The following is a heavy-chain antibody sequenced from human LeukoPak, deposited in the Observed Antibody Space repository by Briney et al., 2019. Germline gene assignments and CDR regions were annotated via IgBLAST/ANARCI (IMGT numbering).Heavy chain of an antibody. Sequence: SETLSLTCTVSGGSISSSSYYWSWIRQPAGKGLEWIGRIYTRGSTNYTPSLQSRVTMSVDTSKNQFSLKLSSVTAADTAIYYCARGRDSSGYEYYFDYWGQGTLVTVSS. V-gene: IGHV4-61*02. CDR2: IYTRGST. J-gene: IGHJ4*02. D-gene: IGHD3-22*01. CDR1: GGSISSSSYY. CDR3: ARGRDSSGYEYYFDY.